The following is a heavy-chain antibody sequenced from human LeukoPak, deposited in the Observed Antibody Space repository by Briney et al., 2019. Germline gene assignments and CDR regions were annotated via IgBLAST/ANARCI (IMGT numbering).Heavy chain of an antibody. Sequence: SETLSLTCAIYGGSFSGYYWSWIRQPPGKGLEWIGEINHSGSTNYNPSLKSRVTISVDTSKNQFSLKLSSVTAADTAVYYCARGIAARPQRASYYMDVWGKGNPGHRLL. J-gene: IGHJ6*03. D-gene: IGHD6-6*01. CDR1: GGSFSGYY. CDR2: INHSGST. CDR3: ARGIAARPQRASYYMDV. V-gene: IGHV4-34*01.